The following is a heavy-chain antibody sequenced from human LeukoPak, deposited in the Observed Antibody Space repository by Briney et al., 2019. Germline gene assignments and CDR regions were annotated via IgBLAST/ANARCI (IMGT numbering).Heavy chain of an antibody. V-gene: IGHV3-23*01. CDR1: GFTFSTYA. Sequence: GGSLRLSCAVSGFTFSTYAMSWVRQAPGKGLEWVSALSIGGVNTYYADSVKGRFTISRDNSKNTLYLQINSLRAEDTALYYYAKGTNNGRPNSFFPHGMDVWGQGTTVTVSS. CDR3: AKGTNNGRPNSFFPHGMDV. D-gene: IGHD2-8*01. J-gene: IGHJ6*02. CDR2: LSIGGVNT.